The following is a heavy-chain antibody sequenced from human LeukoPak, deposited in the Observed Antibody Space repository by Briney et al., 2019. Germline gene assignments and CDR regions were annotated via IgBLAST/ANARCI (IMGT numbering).Heavy chain of an antibody. CDR3: ARSPFGGVIVIEDY. Sequence: GRSLRLSCAASGFSFSNYGMHWVRQAPGKALEWVADISYDGSIEYYADSVKGRFTISRDNSKNTLYLQMNSLRAEDTAAYYCARSPFGGVIVIEDYWGQGTLVTVSS. J-gene: IGHJ4*02. V-gene: IGHV3-30*03. D-gene: IGHD3-16*02. CDR1: GFSFSNYG. CDR2: ISYDGSIE.